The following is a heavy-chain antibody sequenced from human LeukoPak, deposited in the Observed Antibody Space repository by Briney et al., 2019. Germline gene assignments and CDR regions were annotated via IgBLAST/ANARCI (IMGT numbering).Heavy chain of an antibody. CDR2: IYYSGST. Sequence: SQTLSLTCTVSGGSISSGGYYWSWIRQHPGKGLEWIGYIYYSGSTYYNPSLKSRVTLSVDTSKNQFSLTLSSVTAADTAVYYCAREYARGYYDSSGYYPRWFDPWGQGTLVTVSS. CDR3: AREYARGYYDSSGYYPRWFDP. V-gene: IGHV4-31*03. CDR1: GGSISSGGYY. J-gene: IGHJ5*02. D-gene: IGHD3-22*01.